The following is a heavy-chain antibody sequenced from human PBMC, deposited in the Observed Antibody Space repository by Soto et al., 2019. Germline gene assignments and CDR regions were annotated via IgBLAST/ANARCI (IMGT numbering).Heavy chain of an antibody. D-gene: IGHD3-3*01. Sequence: SETLSLTCTVSGGSISSSSYYWGWIRQPPGKGLEWIGSIYYSGSTYYNPSLKSRVTISVDTSKNQFSLKLSSVTAADTAVYYCASSKYYDFWSGYYIFYYGMDVWGQGTKVTVYS. CDR1: GGSISSSSYY. J-gene: IGHJ6*02. CDR2: IYYSGST. CDR3: ASSKYYDFWSGYYIFYYGMDV. V-gene: IGHV4-39*01.